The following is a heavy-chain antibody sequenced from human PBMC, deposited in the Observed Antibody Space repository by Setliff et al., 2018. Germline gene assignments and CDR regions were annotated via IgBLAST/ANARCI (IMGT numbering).Heavy chain of an antibody. V-gene: IGHV4-39*07. D-gene: IGHD6-13*01. CDR2: FHTGGST. J-gene: IGHJ5*02. CDR1: GGSISSSSYY. Sequence: PSETLSLTCTVSGGSISSSSYYWGWIRQPPGKGLEWIGHFHTGGSTNYNRSLRSRVSISVDTSKNQFSLKLNSATAADTAVYYCAREEPYSSSWSWFDPWGQGTLVTVSS. CDR3: AREEPYSSSWSWFDP.